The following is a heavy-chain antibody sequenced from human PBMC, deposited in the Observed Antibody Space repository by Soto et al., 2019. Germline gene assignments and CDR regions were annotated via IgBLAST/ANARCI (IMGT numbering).Heavy chain of an antibody. V-gene: IGHV1-18*01. J-gene: IGHJ6*02. Sequence: QVQLVQSGAEVKKPGASVKVSCKASGYTFTSYGISWVRQAPGQGLEWMGWISAYNGNTNYAQKLQGRVTMTTDTSTRPAYMELRSMRSDDTAVYYCASEGVVPAARDPYYSYGMDVGGQGTTVTV. CDR2: ISAYNGNT. CDR1: GYTFTSYG. D-gene: IGHD2-2*01. CDR3: ASEGVVPAARDPYYSYGMDV.